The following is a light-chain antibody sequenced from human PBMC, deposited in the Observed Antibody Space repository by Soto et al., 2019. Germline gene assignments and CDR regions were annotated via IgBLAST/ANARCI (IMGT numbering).Light chain of an antibody. Sequence: QAVVTQEPSLTVSPGGTVTLTCGSSTGAVTSGHYPYWFQQKSGQAPRTLIYDTSNKQSWTPARFSGSLLGGKAALTLSGAQPEDEAEYYCLLFYGGTGVFGGGTKLTVL. J-gene: IGLJ2*01. CDR1: TGAVTSGHY. CDR3: LLFYGGTGV. CDR2: DTS. V-gene: IGLV7-46*01.